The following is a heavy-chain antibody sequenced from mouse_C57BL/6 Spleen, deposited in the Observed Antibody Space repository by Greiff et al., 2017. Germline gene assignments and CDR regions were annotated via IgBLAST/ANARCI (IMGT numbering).Heavy chain of an antibody. D-gene: IGHD2-10*01. Sequence: EVQLQQSGPELVKPGASVKMSCKASGYTFTDYNMNWVKQSHGKSLEWIGYINPNNGGTSYNPKFKGKATLTVNQSSSTAYMELRSLASEDSAVYCGARGRAYYGYYPFAYWGQGTLVTVSA. V-gene: IGHV1-22*01. CDR1: GYTFTDYN. J-gene: IGHJ3*01. CDR3: ARGRAYYGYYPFAY. CDR2: INPNNGGT.